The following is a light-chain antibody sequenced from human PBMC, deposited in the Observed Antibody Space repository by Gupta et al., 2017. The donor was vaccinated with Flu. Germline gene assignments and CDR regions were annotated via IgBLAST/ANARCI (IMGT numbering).Light chain of an antibody. Sequence: TSSDVGGYNYVSWYQQHPGKAPKLMIYDVSNRPSGVSTRFSGSKSGNTASLTISGLQAEDEADYYCSSYTSSSTRVFGTGTKVTVL. CDR2: DVS. V-gene: IGLV2-14*04. CDR1: SSDVGGYNY. CDR3: SSYTSSSTRV. J-gene: IGLJ1*01.